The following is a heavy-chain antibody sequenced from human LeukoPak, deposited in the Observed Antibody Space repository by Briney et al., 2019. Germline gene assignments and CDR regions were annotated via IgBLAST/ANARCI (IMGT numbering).Heavy chain of an antibody. CDR3: ARAGSGVRFDP. D-gene: IGHD3-10*01. CDR1: GGSISSYY. CDR2: IYYSGST. J-gene: IGHJ5*02. Sequence: SETLSLTRTVSGGSISSYYWSWIRQPPGKGLEWIGYIYYSGSTNYNPSLKSRVTISVDTSKNQFSLKLSSVTAADTAVYYCARAGSGVRFDPWGQGTLVTVSS. V-gene: IGHV4-59*01.